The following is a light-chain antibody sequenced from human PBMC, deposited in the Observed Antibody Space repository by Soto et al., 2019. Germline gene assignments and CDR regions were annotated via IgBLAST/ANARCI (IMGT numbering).Light chain of an antibody. J-gene: IGLJ1*01. CDR3: QSYDSSLRDV. CDR2: SDT. Sequence: QSVLTQPPSVSGAQGQRVTISCTGSNSNIGAGYDVHWYQQLPGTVPKLLIYSDTNRPSGVPDRFSGSKSGTSASLAITGLQAEDEADYYCQSYDSSLRDVFGTGTKLTVL. CDR1: NSNIGAGYD. V-gene: IGLV1-40*01.